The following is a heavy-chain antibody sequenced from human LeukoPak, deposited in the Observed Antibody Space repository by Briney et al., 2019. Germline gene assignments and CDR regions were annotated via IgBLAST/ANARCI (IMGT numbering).Heavy chain of an antibody. CDR1: GFTFSSYA. Sequence: GGSLRLSCAASGFTFSSYAMSWVRQAPGKGLEWVAAISGSGGSTYYADSVKGRFTISRDNSKNTLYLQMNSLRAEDTAVYYCAKGSAGANYDFWSGYSIRPFPFDYWGQGTLVTVSS. CDR3: AKGSAGANYDFWSGYSIRPFPFDY. D-gene: IGHD3-3*01. V-gene: IGHV3-23*01. CDR2: ISGSGGST. J-gene: IGHJ4*02.